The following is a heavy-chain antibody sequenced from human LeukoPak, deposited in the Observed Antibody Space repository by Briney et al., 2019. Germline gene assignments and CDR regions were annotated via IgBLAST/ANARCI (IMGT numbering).Heavy chain of an antibody. CDR1: GFTFSSYS. CDR2: ISSSSSYI. D-gene: IGHD4-17*01. CDR3: ARGGTTVTTLCY. V-gene: IGHV3-21*01. J-gene: IGHJ4*02. Sequence: GGSLRLSCAASGFTFSSYSMNWVRQAPGKGLEWVSSISSSSSYIYYADSVKGRFTISRDSAKNSLYLQMNSLRAEDTAVYYCARGGTTVTTLCYWGQGTLVTVSS.